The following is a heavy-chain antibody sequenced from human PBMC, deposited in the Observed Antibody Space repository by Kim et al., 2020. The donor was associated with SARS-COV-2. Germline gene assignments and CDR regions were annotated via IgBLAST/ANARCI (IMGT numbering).Heavy chain of an antibody. J-gene: IGHJ5*02. D-gene: IGHD6-13*01. CDR1: GGSISSYY. Sequence: SETLSLTCTVSGGSISSYYWSWIRQPPGKGLEWIGYIYYSGSTNYNPSLKSRVTISVDTSKNQFSLKLSSVTAADTAVYYCARTAGPREWFDPWGQGTLVTVSS. V-gene: IGHV4-59*13. CDR2: IYYSGST. CDR3: ARTAGPREWFDP.